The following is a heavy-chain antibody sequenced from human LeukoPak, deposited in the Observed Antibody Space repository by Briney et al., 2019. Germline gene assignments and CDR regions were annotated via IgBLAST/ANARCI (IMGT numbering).Heavy chain of an antibody. D-gene: IGHD6-13*01. CDR2: ISGSGGST. CDR3: AKETGYSSSWVGLG. CDR1: GFTFSSYA. Sequence: PGGSLRLSCAASGFTFSSYAMSWVRQAPGEGLERVSAISGSGGSTYYADSVKGRFTISRDNSKNTLYLQMNSLRAEDTAVYYCAKETGYSSSWVGLGGGQGTLVTVSS. V-gene: IGHV3-23*01. J-gene: IGHJ4*02.